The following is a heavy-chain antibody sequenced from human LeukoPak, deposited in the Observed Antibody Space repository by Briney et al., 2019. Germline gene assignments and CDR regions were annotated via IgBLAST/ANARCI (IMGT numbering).Heavy chain of an antibody. D-gene: IGHD3-22*01. J-gene: IGHJ4*02. CDR2: IYYSGST. V-gene: IGHV4-59*01. CDR3: ARVAESGYYQYVDY. CDR1: GGSISSYY. Sequence: SETLSLTCTVSGGSISSYYWSWIRQPPGKGLEWIGYIYYSGSTNYNPSLKSRVTISVDTSKNQFSLKLSSVTAADTAVHYCARVAESGYYQYVDYWGQGTLVTVSS.